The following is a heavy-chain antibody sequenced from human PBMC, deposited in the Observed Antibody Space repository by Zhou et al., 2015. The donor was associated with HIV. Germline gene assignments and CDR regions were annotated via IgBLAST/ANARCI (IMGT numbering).Heavy chain of an antibody. CDR3: ARDRGAARPDWRYFDL. Sequence: QVQLVQSGAEVKKPGSSVKVSCKASGGTFSSYAISWVRQAPGQGLEWMGGIIPVLGTANFAQKFQGRVAITADRSTSTAYMELRSLRSEDTAVYFCARDRGAARPDWRYFDLWGRGTLVIVSS. V-gene: IGHV1-69*06. CDR1: GGTFSSYA. J-gene: IGHJ2*01. D-gene: IGHD6-6*01. CDR2: IIPVLGTA.